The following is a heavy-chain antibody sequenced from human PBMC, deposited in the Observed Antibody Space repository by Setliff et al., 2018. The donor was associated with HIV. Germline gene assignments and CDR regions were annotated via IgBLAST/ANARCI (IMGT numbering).Heavy chain of an antibody. CDR3: ARGVPLLPPHY. V-gene: IGHV4-39*07. Sequence: LSLTCSVSGGSISSSTFFWAWIRQPPGKGLEWIASISHRGNTYNHPSLKSRVTISVDTSNNQFSLKLTSVTAADTAVYYCARGVPLLPPHYWGQGTLVTVSS. CDR2: ISHRGNT. CDR1: GGSISSSTFF. J-gene: IGHJ4*02. D-gene: IGHD2-21*02.